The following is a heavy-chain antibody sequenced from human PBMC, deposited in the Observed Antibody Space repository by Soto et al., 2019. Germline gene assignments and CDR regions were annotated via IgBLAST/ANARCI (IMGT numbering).Heavy chain of an antibody. D-gene: IGHD3-10*01. J-gene: IGHJ4*02. CDR3: ARAPQYGSAGYSYNF. CDR1: GYTFSNYY. CDR2: INPSGGGT. V-gene: IGHV1-46*01. Sequence: QVHLVQSGAEVKRPGVSVKVSCKASGYTFSNYYMHWVRQVPGHGLEWMGIINPSGGGTTYAQRFRGRLTGTRDTSTSTVYMELSRLRSDYTAIYFCARAPQYGSAGYSYNFWGQGTLVTVSS.